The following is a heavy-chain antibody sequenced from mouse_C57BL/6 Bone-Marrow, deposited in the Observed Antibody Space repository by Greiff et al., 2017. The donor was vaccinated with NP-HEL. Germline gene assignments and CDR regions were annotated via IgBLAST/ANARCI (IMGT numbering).Heavy chain of an antibody. J-gene: IGHJ4*01. CDR1: GFSLSTFGMG. Sequence: QVTLKVCGPGILQPSQTLSLTCSFSGFSLSTFGMGVGWIRQPSGKGLEWLAQTWWGDDKYYHPALKSRLTISKDTAENQVFLKITNVDTADTATDYCARWFRYAMDYWGQGTSVTVSS. CDR3: ARWFRYAMDY. D-gene: IGHD2-2*01. CDR2: TWWGDDK. V-gene: IGHV8-8*01.